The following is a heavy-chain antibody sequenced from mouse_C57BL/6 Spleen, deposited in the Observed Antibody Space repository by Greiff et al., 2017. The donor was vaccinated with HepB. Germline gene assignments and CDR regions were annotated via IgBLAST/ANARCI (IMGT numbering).Heavy chain of an antibody. J-gene: IGHJ4*01. CDR2: ISSGGSYT. V-gene: IGHV5-6*01. CDR1: GFTFSSYG. CDR3: ARHEGSEDAMDY. Sequence: EVQVVESGGDLVKPGGSLKLSCAASGFTFSSYGMSWVRQTPDKRLEWVATISSGGSYTYYPDSVKGRFTISRDNAKNTLYLQMSSLKSEDTAMYYCARHEGSEDAMDYWGQGTSVTVSS.